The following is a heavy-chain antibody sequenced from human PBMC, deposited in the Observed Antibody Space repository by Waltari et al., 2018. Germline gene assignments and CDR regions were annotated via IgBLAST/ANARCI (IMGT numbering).Heavy chain of an antibody. CDR1: GGTFSSYA. Sequence: QVQLVQSGAEVKKPGSSVKVSCKASGGTFSSYAISWVRQAPGQGLEWMGGIIPIFGTANYAQKFQGRVTITADESTSTAYMELSSLRSEDTAVYYGARARSPYSSSWYVWFDPWGQGTLVTVSS. CDR2: IIPIFGTA. J-gene: IGHJ5*02. CDR3: ARARSPYSSSWYVWFDP. D-gene: IGHD6-13*01. V-gene: IGHV1-69*12.